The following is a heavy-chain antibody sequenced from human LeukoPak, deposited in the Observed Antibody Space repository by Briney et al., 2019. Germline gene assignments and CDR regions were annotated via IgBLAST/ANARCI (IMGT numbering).Heavy chain of an antibody. CDR3: ASGRYSYGHFDY. V-gene: IGHV4-4*02. CDR2: IYHSGST. J-gene: IGHJ4*02. Sequence: SGTLSLTCAVSGGSISSSNWWSWVRQPTGKGLEWIGEIYHSGSTNYNPSLKSRVTISIDKSKNQISLKLSSVTAADTAVYYCASGRYSYGHFDYWGQGTLVTVSS. CDR1: GGSISSSNW. D-gene: IGHD5-18*01.